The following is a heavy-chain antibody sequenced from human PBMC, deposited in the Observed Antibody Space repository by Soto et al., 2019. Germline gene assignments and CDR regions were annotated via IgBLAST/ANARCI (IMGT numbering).Heavy chain of an antibody. D-gene: IGHD6-6*01. CDR1: GYSFTSYW. CDR3: ARSRIAARPYYYYMDV. V-gene: IGHV5-51*01. Sequence: GESLKISCKGSGYSFTSYWIGWVRQMPGKGLEWMVIIYPGDSDTRYSPSFQGQVTISADKSIITAYLQWSSLKASDTAMYYCARSRIAARPYYYYMDVWGKGTTVTVSS. CDR2: IYPGDSDT. J-gene: IGHJ6*03.